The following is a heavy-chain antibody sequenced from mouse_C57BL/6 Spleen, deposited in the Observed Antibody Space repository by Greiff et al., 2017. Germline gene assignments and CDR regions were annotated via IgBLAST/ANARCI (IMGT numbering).Heavy chain of an antibody. CDR2: IWSGGST. D-gene: IGHD2-4*01. CDR3: AAYDYDEGPYAMDY. J-gene: IGHJ4*01. Sequence: VMPVESGPGLVQPSQSLSITCPVSGFSLTSYGVHWVRQSPGKGLEWLGVIWSGGSTDYNAAFMSRLSITKDNSKSQVFFKMNSLQADDTAIYYCAAYDYDEGPYAMDYWGQGTSVTVSS. CDR1: GFSLTSYG. V-gene: IGHV2-5*01.